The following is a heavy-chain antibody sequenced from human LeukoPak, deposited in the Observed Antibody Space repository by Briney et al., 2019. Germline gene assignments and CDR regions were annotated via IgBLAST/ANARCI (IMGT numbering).Heavy chain of an antibody. CDR2: IYYSGST. CDR1: GGSISSYY. CDR3: ARGGLVHYYYYGMDV. Sequence: SETLSLTCTVSGGSISSYYWSWIRQPPGKGLEWIGYIYYSGSTNYNPSLKSRVTISVDTSKNQLSLKLSSVTAADTAVYYCARGGLVHYYYYGMDVWGQGTTVTVSS. J-gene: IGHJ6*02. V-gene: IGHV4-59*01. D-gene: IGHD3/OR15-3a*01.